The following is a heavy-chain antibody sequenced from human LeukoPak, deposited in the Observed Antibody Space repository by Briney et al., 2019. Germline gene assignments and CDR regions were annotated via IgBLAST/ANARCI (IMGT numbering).Heavy chain of an antibody. J-gene: IGHJ4*02. D-gene: IGHD3-10*01. V-gene: IGHV3-15*01. CDR3: TTDAPSGSGELFGY. CDR2: IKNKAGGETT. Sequence: KPGGSLRLSCAASGFTFSDAWMSWVRQAPGKGLEWVGHIKNKAGGETTDYAAPVKGRFTISRDDSKTTQYLQMNSLKTEDTAVYYCTTDAPSGSGELFGYWGQGTLVTVSS. CDR1: GFTFSDAW.